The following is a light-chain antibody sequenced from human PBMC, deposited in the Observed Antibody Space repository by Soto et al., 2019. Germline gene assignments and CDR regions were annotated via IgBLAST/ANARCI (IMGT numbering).Light chain of an antibody. CDR3: QQFNTYPLT. CDR1: RGVSTY. CDR2: AAS. J-gene: IGKJ4*01. V-gene: IGKV1-9*01. Sequence: DIQLTQSPSFLSASIGDRVTITCRASRGVSTYLAWCQQKPGKAPKLLIYAASTLQGGVPSRFSGSGSGTEFTLTISILQPDDLATYYCQQFNTYPLTFGGGTKVDIK.